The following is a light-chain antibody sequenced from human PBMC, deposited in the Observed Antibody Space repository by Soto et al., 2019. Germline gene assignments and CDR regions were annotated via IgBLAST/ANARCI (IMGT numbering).Light chain of an antibody. V-gene: IGKV3-15*01. CDR2: HAS. Sequence: ETVMTHSPATLSVSPLQRVRLSCRASQNVRDYVALYQQKPGQAPRLLIYHASTRADGVPARFSGSGSGTAFTLTISSLQSDDFSVYYCQNYNFWPHKFGQGTKVDIK. CDR1: QNVRDY. J-gene: IGKJ2*01. CDR3: QNYNFWPHK.